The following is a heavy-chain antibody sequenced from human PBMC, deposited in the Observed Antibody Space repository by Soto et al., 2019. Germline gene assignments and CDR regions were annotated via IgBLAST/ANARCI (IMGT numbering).Heavy chain of an antibody. V-gene: IGHV4-59*01. D-gene: IGHD2-2*01. CDR1: GGSISSYY. Sequence: KPSETLSLTCTVSGGSISSYYWSWIRQPPGKGLEWIGYIYYSGSTNYNPSLKSRVTISVDTSKNQFSLKLSSVTAADTAVYYCARETTYCSSTSCYCYFDYWGQGTLVTVSS. CDR2: IYYSGST. J-gene: IGHJ4*02. CDR3: ARETTYCSSTSCYCYFDY.